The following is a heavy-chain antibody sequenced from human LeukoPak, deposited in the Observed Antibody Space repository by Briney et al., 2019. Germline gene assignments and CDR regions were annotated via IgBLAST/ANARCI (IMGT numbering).Heavy chain of an antibody. D-gene: IGHD3-9*01. J-gene: IGHJ4*02. V-gene: IGHV4-61*01. CDR1: GGSVSSGSYY. CDR2: IYYSGST. CDR3: ARGGHDILTGYYFFDY. Sequence: SQTLSLTCTVSGGSVSSGSYYWSWIRQPPGKGLEWIGYIYYSGSTNYNPSLKSRVTISVDTSKNQFSLKLSSVTAADTAVYYCARGGHDILTGYYFFDYWGQGTLVTVSS.